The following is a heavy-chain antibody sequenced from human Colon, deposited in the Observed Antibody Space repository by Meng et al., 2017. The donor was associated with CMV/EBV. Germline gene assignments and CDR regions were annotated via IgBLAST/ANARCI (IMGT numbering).Heavy chain of an antibody. CDR3: VNRYSNSSGEVS. CDR1: GVNITDIVNR. J-gene: IGHJ5*02. D-gene: IGHD1-26*01. V-gene: IGHV2-5*02. Sequence: QTTCEQSGPSLVKPTKTLTLTCTCFGVNITDIVNRLGRIRRAPGEALELPALMREEDTEEFSPSLRSRLAATRHTSKIQGVLTITDMDPMDTATDCCVNRYSNSSGEVSWGQGTLVTVSS. CDR2: MREEDTE.